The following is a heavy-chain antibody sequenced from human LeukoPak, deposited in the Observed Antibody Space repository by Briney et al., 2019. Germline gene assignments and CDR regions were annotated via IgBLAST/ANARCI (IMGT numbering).Heavy chain of an antibody. CDR2: ITGSGAST. J-gene: IGHJ4*02. V-gene: IGHV3-23*01. Sequence: GGSLRLPCAASGFTFNNCAMSWVRQAPGRGLEWVSSITGSGASTDYADSVKGRFTISRDNSRSTLYLQMHSLRAEDTALYYCAKGKYDGYAYYDYWGQGTLVNVSS. D-gene: IGHD3-16*01. CDR3: AKGKYDGYAYYDY. CDR1: GFTFNNCA.